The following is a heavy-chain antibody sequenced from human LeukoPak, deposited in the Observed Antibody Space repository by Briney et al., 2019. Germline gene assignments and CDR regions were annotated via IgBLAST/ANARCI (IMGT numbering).Heavy chain of an antibody. Sequence: GGSLRLSCAASGFTFSSYAMSWVRQAPDKGLEWVAVVSYDGSNKYYADSVKGRFIISRDKSTNTLYLQMNSLRAEDTAVYYCARETEAFDYWGQGTLVTVSS. CDR3: ARETEAFDY. CDR1: GFTFSSYA. J-gene: IGHJ4*02. V-gene: IGHV3-30-3*01. CDR2: VSYDGSNK.